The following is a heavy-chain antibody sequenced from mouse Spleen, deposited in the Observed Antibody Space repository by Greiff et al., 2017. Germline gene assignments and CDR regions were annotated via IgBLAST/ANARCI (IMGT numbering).Heavy chain of an antibody. CDR3: ARQGLLRSWYFDV. J-gene: IGHJ1*01. V-gene: IGHV5-9-1*01. CDR1: GFTFSSYA. D-gene: IGHD2-3*01. Sequence: EVMLVESGGGLVKPGGSLKLSCAASGFTFSSYAMSWVRQTPEKRLEWVATISSGGSYTYYPDSVKGRFTISRDNAKNTLYLQMSSLRSEDTAMYYCARQGLLRSWYFDVWGAGTTVTVSS. CDR2: ISSGGSYT.